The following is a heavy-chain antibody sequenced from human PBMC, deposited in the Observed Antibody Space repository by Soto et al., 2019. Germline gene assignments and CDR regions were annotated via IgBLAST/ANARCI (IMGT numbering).Heavy chain of an antibody. CDR3: TTTVWFGEFLQRDC. J-gene: IGHJ4*02. CDR2: IKGRGDGGTT. CDR1: GFSFGGVW. V-gene: IGHV3-15*07. Sequence: GGSLRLSCAASGFSFGGVWLNWVRQAPGKGLEWVGRIKGRGDGGTTDYAASVKGRFTISRDDSKNTLYLQMNSLKTEDTAVYFCTTTVWFGEFLQRDCWGQGTLVTVSS. D-gene: IGHD3-10*01.